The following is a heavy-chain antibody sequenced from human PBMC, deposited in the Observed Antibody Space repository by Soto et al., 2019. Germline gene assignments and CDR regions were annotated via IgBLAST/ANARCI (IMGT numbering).Heavy chain of an antibody. CDR1: GFTFSTYG. V-gene: IGHV3-30*03. CDR2: MSHDGSHK. J-gene: IGHJ6*02. Sequence: QVQLVESGGGVVQAGGSLGLSCTASGFTFSTYGMHWVRQAPGKGPEWVAVMSHDGSHKAFLDSVKGRFIISRDNSKTTPYLQMNSMRPDDTAVYYCASLPRSGWDHYYYGMDVWGQGTTVIVSS. CDR3: ASLPRSGWDHYYYGMDV. D-gene: IGHD6-19*01.